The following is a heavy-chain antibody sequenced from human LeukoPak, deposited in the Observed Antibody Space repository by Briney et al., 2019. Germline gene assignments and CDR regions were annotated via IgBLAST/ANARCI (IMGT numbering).Heavy chain of an antibody. CDR3: ARASVLLSADY. D-gene: IGHD3-16*01. CDR2: IYHSGST. J-gene: IGHJ4*02. CDR1: GYSISSGYY. Sequence: SGTLSLTCTVSGYSISSGYYWGWIRQPPGKGLEWIGSIYHSGSTYYNPSLKSRVTISVDTSKNQFSLKLSSVTAADTAVYYCARASVLLSADYWGQGTLVTVSS. V-gene: IGHV4-38-2*02.